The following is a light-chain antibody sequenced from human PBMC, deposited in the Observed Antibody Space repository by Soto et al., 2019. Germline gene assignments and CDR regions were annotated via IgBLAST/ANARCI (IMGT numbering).Light chain of an antibody. V-gene: IGKV3-20*01. J-gene: IGKJ4*01. CDR1: QSVSSSY. CDR2: GAS. CDR3: QQYGSSPLT. Sequence: EIVLTQSPCTLSLSPGARATLSCRASQSVSSSYLAWYQQKPGQAPRLLIYGASSRATGIPDRFSGSGSGTDFTLTISRLEPEDFAVYYCQQYGSSPLTFGGGTKVDIK.